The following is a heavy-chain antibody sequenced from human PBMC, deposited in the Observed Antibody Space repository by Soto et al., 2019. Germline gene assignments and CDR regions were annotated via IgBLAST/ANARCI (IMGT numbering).Heavy chain of an antibody. CDR2: IIPIFGTA. V-gene: IGHV1-69*13. CDR1: GGTFSSYA. J-gene: IGHJ6*02. Sequence: GASVKVSCKASGGTFSSYAISWVRQAPGQGLEWMGGIIPIFGTANYAQKFQGRVTITADESTSTAYMELSSLRSEDTAVYYCARDQDIVAVVAAARPDYYYYYGMDVWGQGTTVTVSS. CDR3: ARDQDIVAVVAAARPDYYYYYGMDV. D-gene: IGHD2-15*01.